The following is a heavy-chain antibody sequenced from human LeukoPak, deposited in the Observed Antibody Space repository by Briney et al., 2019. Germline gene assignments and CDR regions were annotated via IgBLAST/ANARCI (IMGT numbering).Heavy chain of an antibody. CDR2: ISSSSSYI. Sequence: GGSLRLSCAACGFTFSSYSMNWVRQAPGKGLEWVSSISSSSSYIYYADSVKGRFTISRDNAKNSLYLQMNSLRAEDTAVYYCARDLPSITMIVVETYFDYWGQGTLVTVSS. CDR3: ARDLPSITMIVVETYFDY. CDR1: GFTFSSYS. V-gene: IGHV3-21*01. J-gene: IGHJ4*02. D-gene: IGHD3-22*01.